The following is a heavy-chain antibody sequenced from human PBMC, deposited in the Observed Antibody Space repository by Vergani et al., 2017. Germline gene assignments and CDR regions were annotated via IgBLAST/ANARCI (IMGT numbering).Heavy chain of an antibody. Sequence: QVQLVQSGAEVKKPGASVKVSCKASGYTFTSYGISWVRPAPGQGLEWMGWISAYNGNTNYAQKLQGRVTMTTDTSTSTAYMELRSLRSDDTAVYYCARDLWFGELRYNWFDPWGQGTLVTVSS. D-gene: IGHD3-10*01. CDR3: ARDLWFGELRYNWFDP. CDR1: GYTFTSYG. CDR2: ISAYNGNT. V-gene: IGHV1-18*01. J-gene: IGHJ5*02.